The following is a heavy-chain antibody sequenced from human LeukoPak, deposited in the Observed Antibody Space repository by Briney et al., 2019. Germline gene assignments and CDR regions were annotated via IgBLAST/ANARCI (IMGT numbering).Heavy chain of an antibody. CDR2: ISSSSSYI. Sequence: GGSLRLSCAASGFTFSSYSMNWVRQAPGKGLEWVSSISSSSSYIYYADSVKGRFTIFRDNAKNSLYLQMNSLRAEDTAVYYCARDLLGGWGGYWGQGTLVTVSS. J-gene: IGHJ4*02. V-gene: IGHV3-21*01. CDR1: GFTFSSYS. CDR3: ARDLLGGWGGY. D-gene: IGHD6-19*01.